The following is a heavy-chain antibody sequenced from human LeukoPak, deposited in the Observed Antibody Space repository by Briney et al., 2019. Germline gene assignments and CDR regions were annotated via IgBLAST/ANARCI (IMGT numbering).Heavy chain of an antibody. CDR1: GDSVSSNSAA. CDR2: TYYRSKWYN. V-gene: IGHV6-1*01. Sequence: SQTLSLTCAISGDSVSSNSAAWNWIRQSPSRGLEWLGRTYYRSKWYNDYAVSVKSRITINPDTSKNQFSLQLNSVTPEDTAVYYCARDTGRRTTVTYYFDYWGQGTLVTVSS. J-gene: IGHJ4*02. D-gene: IGHD4-17*01. CDR3: ARDTGRRTTVTYYFDY.